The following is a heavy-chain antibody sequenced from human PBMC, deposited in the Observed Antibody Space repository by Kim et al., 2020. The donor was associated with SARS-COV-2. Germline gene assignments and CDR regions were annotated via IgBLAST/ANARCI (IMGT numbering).Heavy chain of an antibody. CDR1: VYIFSITSAK. D-gene: IGHD2-15*01. Sequence: LSLTFSISVYIFSITSAKWNWIRQSPSRGLEWLGWTYYRSKWYSDYAVSVKSRITINADTSKNQLSLQLNSVTPEDTAVYYCSGAASASGYWGQGTLVTVSS. CDR3: SGAASASGY. V-gene: IGHV6-1*01. J-gene: IGHJ4*02. CDR2: TYYRSKWYS.